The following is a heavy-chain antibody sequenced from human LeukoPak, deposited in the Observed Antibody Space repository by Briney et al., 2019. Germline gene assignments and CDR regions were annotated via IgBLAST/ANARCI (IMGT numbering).Heavy chain of an antibody. V-gene: IGHV1-18*01. CDR3: ARDHVPRGDGYKYYEY. CDR2: ISGYKGNT. Sequence: ASVKVSCKASGYTFTTYGISWVRQAPGQGLEWMGWISGYKGNTIYAQKLQGRVTMTTDTSTSTAYMDLRSLRPDDTAVYYCARDHVPRGDGYKYYEYSGQGTLVTVPS. D-gene: IGHD5-24*01. J-gene: IGHJ4*02. CDR1: GYTFTTYG.